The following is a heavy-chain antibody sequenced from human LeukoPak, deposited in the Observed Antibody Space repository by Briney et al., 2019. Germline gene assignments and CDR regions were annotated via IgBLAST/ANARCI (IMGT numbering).Heavy chain of an antibody. CDR1: GGSFSGYY. CDR3: ARGVEAPPSVIAVAGSNYFDY. D-gene: IGHD6-19*01. J-gene: IGHJ4*02. V-gene: IGHV4-34*01. Sequence: SETLSLTCAVYGGSFSGYYWSWIRQPPGKGLEWIGEINHSGSTNYNPSLKSRVTISVDTSKNQFSLKLSSVTAADTAVYYCARGVEAPPSVIAVAGSNYFDYWGQGTLVTVSS. CDR2: INHSGST.